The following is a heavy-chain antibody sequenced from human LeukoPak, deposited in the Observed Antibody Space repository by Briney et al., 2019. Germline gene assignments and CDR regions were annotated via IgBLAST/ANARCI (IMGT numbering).Heavy chain of an antibody. CDR1: GFTFSSYA. Sequence: GGSLRLSCTASGFTFSSYAMSWVRQAPGKGLEWVSSISGSGGSTYYADSVKGRFTISRDNSKNTLYLQMNSLRAEDTAVYYCARGYGDPLFDYWGQGTLVTVSS. CDR2: ISGSGGST. CDR3: ARGYGDPLFDY. J-gene: IGHJ4*02. D-gene: IGHD4-17*01. V-gene: IGHV3-23*01.